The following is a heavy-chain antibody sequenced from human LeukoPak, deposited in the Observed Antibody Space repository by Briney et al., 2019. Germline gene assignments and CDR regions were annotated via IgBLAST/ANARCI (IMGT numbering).Heavy chain of an antibody. V-gene: IGHV5-51*01. Sequence: GESLKISCKASGYRFTSYWIGWVRQMPGKGLECMGVICPGDSETKYSPSFQGQVTISVDKSITTAYLQLSSLKASDTAMYYFARRGYDILTGYSWEAFDIWGQGTMVTVSS. CDR1: GYRFTSYW. J-gene: IGHJ3*02. CDR2: ICPGDSET. CDR3: ARRGYDILTGYSWEAFDI. D-gene: IGHD3-9*01.